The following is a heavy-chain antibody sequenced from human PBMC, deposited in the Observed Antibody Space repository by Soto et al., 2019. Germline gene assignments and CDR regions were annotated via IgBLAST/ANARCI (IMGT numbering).Heavy chain of an antibody. Sequence: EVQLVESGGGLVKPGGSLRLSCAASGFTFSTYSMNWVRQAPGKGLEWVSSINGRSNYRYYADSVRGRFTISRDNAKNSLYLQMNSLRAEDTAVYYCAREDVMVGATSAFDYWGQGTLVTVSS. CDR1: GFTFSTYS. J-gene: IGHJ4*02. V-gene: IGHV3-21*01. CDR2: INGRSNYR. CDR3: AREDVMVGATSAFDY. D-gene: IGHD1-26*01.